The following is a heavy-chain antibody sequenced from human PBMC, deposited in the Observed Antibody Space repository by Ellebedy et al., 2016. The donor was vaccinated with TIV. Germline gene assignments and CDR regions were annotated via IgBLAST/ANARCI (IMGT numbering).Heavy chain of an antibody. CDR3: AKPRSGYDAFVS. CDR2: ISVTGDDT. D-gene: IGHD5-12*01. V-gene: IGHV3-23*01. Sequence: GESLKISCAGPGFTFSNHAMSWVRQAPGKGLEWVSAISVTGDDTFYVDSVKGRFTASRDNFKSTLYLQMDNMRADDTAVYYCAKPRSGYDAFVSWGQGTLVTVSS. J-gene: IGHJ4*02. CDR1: GFTFSNHA.